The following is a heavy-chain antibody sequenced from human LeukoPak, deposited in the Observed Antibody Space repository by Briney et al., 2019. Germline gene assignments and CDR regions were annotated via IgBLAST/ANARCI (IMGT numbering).Heavy chain of an antibody. CDR1: GFTFSDHT. D-gene: IGHD3-22*01. Sequence: GRSLRLSCAASGFTFSDHTMSWVRQAPAKGLEWVSSINGNGGGSYYIDSVKGRFTVSRDNSENALYLQMNNLRTEDTAVYYCAKASPSRTMIVVVALPEWGQGTLVTVSS. CDR3: AKASPSRTMIVVVALPE. CDR2: INGNGGGS. V-gene: IGHV3-23*01. J-gene: IGHJ4*02.